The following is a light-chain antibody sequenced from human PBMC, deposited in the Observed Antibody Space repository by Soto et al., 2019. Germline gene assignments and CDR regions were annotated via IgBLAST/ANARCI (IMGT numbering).Light chain of an antibody. J-gene: IGKJ1*01. V-gene: IGKV1-5*01. CDR3: QQYNSYRT. CDR1: QSISSW. CDR2: DAS. Sequence: DIPMTQSPSSLSASVGGRVTITFRASQSISSWLAWYQQKPGKAPKLLIYDASILESGVPSRFSGSGSGTEFTLTISSLQPDDFATYYCQQYNSYRTFGQGTKVDIK.